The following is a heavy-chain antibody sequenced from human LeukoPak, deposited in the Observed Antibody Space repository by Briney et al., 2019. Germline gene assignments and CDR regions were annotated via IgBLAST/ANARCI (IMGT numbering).Heavy chain of an antibody. Sequence: SETLSLNCTVSGGSIDTYYWSWLRQPPGQGLEWIGYIYYSGSTNYNPSLKSRVTISVDTSKNQFSLKLSSVTAADTAVYYCARLVRGVIPFYYYYGMDVWGQGTTVTVSS. V-gene: IGHV4-59*08. J-gene: IGHJ6*02. CDR3: ARLVRGVIPFYYYYGMDV. CDR2: IYYSGST. D-gene: IGHD3-10*01. CDR1: GGSIDTYY.